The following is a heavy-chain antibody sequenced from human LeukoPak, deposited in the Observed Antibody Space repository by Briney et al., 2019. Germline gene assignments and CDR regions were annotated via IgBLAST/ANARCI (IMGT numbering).Heavy chain of an antibody. V-gene: IGHV4-39*07. CDR2: INFSGTT. Sequence: SETLSLTCTVSGGSISSGGYYWSWIRQPPGQGLEWIGEINFSGTTNYNPPLKSRVTMSVDTSRNQFSLKLSSVTAADTAVYYCAKGNWFAPWGQGTLVTVSS. CDR3: AKGNWFAP. CDR1: GGSISSGGYY. J-gene: IGHJ5*02.